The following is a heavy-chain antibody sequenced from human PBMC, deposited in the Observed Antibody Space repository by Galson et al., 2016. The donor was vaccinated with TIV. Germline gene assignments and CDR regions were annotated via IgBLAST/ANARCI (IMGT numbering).Heavy chain of an antibody. CDR1: GYSFATYW. D-gene: IGHD4-17*01. V-gene: IGHV5-51*01. Sequence: QSGAEVKKPGESLKISCEASGYSFATYWIAWVRQKPGKGLEWMGIVYPDDSDTTYNPSFQGQVTFSADKSINTAFLQGSSLEASDTAMYYCARRGPRYGKFDYGGQGTPVTVSS. CDR3: ARRGPRYGKFDY. CDR2: VYPDDSDT. J-gene: IGHJ4*02.